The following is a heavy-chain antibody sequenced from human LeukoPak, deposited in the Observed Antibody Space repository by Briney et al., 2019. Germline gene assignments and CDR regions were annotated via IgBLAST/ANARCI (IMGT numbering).Heavy chain of an antibody. CDR2: ISSSSSYI. CDR3: ARGRHIRSYHYFDY. D-gene: IGHD1-26*01. Sequence: GGSLRLSCAASGFTFSSYSMNWVRQAPGKGLEWVSSISSSSSYIYYADSVKGRFTISRDNAKNSLYLQMNSLRAEDTAVYYWARGRHIRSYHYFDYWGQGTLVTVSS. V-gene: IGHV3-21*01. J-gene: IGHJ4*02. CDR1: GFTFSSYS.